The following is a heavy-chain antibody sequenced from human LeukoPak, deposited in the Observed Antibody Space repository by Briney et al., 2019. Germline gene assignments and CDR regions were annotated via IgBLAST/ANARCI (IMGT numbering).Heavy chain of an antibody. D-gene: IGHD2-15*01. J-gene: IGHJ5*02. CDR1: GYTFTVYY. CDR3: ARGYCSGGTCYLVENWFDP. Sequence: ASVKVSCRASGYTFTVYYMYWVRQAPGQGLEWMGRINPNSGDTDYAQNFQGRVTLTRDTSISTAYMELTNLRSDDTAVYYCARGYCSGGTCYLVENWFDPWGQGTLVTVSS. V-gene: IGHV1-2*06. CDR2: INPNSGDT.